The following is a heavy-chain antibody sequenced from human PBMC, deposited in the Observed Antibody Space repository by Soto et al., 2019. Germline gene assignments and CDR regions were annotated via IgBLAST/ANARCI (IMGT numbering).Heavy chain of an antibody. Sequence: QVQLQESGPGLVKPSETLSLTCTVSGGSIRDYFWTWIRQPPGKGLEWIGYIYYSGRTNYNPSLKSRVSISVDTSKNHFALRLRYVTAAATAVYYCARVGGDDFGDSGGFDYWGQGTLVTVSS. CDR2: IYYSGRT. D-gene: IGHD4-17*01. J-gene: IGHJ4*02. CDR1: GGSIRDYF. V-gene: IGHV4-59*01. CDR3: ARVGGDDFGDSGGFDY.